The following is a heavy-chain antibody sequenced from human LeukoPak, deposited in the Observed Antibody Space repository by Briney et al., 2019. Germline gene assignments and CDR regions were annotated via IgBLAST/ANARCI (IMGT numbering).Heavy chain of an antibody. Sequence: ASVKVSCKASGYTFTGSYMHWVRQAPGQGLEWMGWINPNSGGRNYAQKFQGRVTMTRDTSISTAYMELSRLRSDDTAVYYCAREGQLPYYYYYGMDVWGQGTTVTVSS. CDR1: GYTFTGSY. V-gene: IGHV1-2*02. CDR2: INPNSGGR. D-gene: IGHD1-1*01. CDR3: AREGQLPYYYYYGMDV. J-gene: IGHJ6*02.